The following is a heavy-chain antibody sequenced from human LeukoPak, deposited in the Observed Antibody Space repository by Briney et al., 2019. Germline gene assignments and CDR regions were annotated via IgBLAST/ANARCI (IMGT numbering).Heavy chain of an antibody. V-gene: IGHV1-69*13. CDR2: IIPIFGTA. D-gene: IGHD6-13*01. CDR1: GGTFNSYA. Sequence: ASVKVSCKASGGTFNSYAISWVRQAPGQGLEWMGGIIPIFGTANYAQKFQGRVTITADESTSTAYMELSSLRSEDTAVYYCARAGIAAAGTLDYWGQGTLVTVSS. J-gene: IGHJ4*02. CDR3: ARAGIAAAGTLDY.